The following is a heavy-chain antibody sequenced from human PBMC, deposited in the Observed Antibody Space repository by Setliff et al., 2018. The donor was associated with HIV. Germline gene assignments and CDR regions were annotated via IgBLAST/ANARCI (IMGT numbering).Heavy chain of an antibody. J-gene: IGHJ3*01. CDR2: INTYNGNT. D-gene: IGHD1-1*01. V-gene: IGHV1-18*01. CDR3: ARNKLSDAFDV. Sequence: RASVKVSCKASGYTFSTYGISWVRQAPGHELEWMGWINTYNGNTNYAQKVKGRVTMTTDTSTSTAYLELRSLRSDDTAVYFCARNKLSDAFDVWGPGTVVTVSS. CDR1: GYTFSTYG.